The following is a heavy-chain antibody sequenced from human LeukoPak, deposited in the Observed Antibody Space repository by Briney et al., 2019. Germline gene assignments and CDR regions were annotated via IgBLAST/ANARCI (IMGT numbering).Heavy chain of an antibody. CDR2: IYSGGST. J-gene: IGHJ4*02. CDR3: ASGPYSSSWFDY. CDR1: GFPVSSNY. Sequence: GGSLRLSCAASGFPVSSNYMSWVRQAPGKGLEWVSVIYSGGSTYYADSVKGRFTISRDNSKNTLYLQMNSLRAEDTAVYYCASGPYSSSWFDYWGQGTLVTVSS. V-gene: IGHV3-66*02. D-gene: IGHD6-13*01.